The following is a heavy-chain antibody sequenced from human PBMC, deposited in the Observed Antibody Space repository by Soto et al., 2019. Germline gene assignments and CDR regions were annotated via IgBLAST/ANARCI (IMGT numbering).Heavy chain of an antibody. CDR1: GFTFRSSP. J-gene: IGHJ1*01. CDR3: SKDLNTVTTAYFQH. CDR2: INGGDDSI. D-gene: IGHD4-17*01. V-gene: IGHV3-23*01. Sequence: GGSLRLSCAVSGFTFRSSPMSWVRRAPGKGLEWVSGINGGDDSIHYADSVRGRFTITRDNSKNTLYLQMNSLRAEDTAVYYCSKDLNTVTTAYFQHWGQGTLVTVSS.